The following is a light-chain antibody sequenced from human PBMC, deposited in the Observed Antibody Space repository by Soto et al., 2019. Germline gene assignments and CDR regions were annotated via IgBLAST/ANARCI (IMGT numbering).Light chain of an antibody. CDR3: QLYGKSRGYT. CDR2: SAS. J-gene: IGKJ2*01. CDR1: QSVDSTY. V-gene: IGKV3-20*01. Sequence: VLTQSPDTLSLSPGERATLSCRASQSVDSTYLAWYQQKPGQAPTILIYSASTRATGTPDRFSGSGSGAEFTLTISRLEPEDFAAYYCQLYGKSRGYTFGQGTKLQI.